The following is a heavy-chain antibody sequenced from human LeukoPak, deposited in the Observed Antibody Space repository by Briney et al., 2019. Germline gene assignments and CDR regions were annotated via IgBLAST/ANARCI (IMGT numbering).Heavy chain of an antibody. J-gene: IGHJ6*02. Sequence: GGSLRLSCAASGFTFSSYWMSWVRQAPGKGLEWVAVISYDGSNKYYADSVKGRFTISRDNSKNTLYLQMNSLRAEDTAVYYCASIGHRGRDYYGMDVWGQGTTVTVSS. CDR1: GFTFSSYW. D-gene: IGHD3-10*01. V-gene: IGHV3-30-3*01. CDR3: ASIGHRGRDYYGMDV. CDR2: ISYDGSNK.